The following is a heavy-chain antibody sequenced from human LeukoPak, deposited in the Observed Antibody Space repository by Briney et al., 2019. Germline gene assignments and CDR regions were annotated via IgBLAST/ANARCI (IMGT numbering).Heavy chain of an antibody. CDR1: GYTFTSYD. D-gene: IGHD2-2*01. CDR2: MNPNSGNT. V-gene: IGHV1-8*01. CDR3: ARGSGWWYQLLISPYYYYGMDV. Sequence: GASVKVSCTASGYTFTSYDINWVRQATGQGLEWMGWMNPNSGNTGYAQKFQGRVTMTRNTSISTAYMELSSLRSEDTAVYYCARGSGWWYQLLISPYYYYGMDVWGQGTTVTVSS. J-gene: IGHJ6*02.